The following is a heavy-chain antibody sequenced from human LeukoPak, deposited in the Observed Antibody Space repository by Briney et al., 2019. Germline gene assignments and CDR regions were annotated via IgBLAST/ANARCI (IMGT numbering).Heavy chain of an antibody. CDR3: ARIGVSRGNNWFDP. J-gene: IGHJ5*02. CDR2: MNPNSGNT. V-gene: IGHV1-8*01. D-gene: IGHD2-8*01. CDR1: GYTFTSYD. Sequence: ASVKVSCKASGYTFTSYDINWVRQATGQGLEWMGWMNPNSGNTGYAQKFQGRVTMTRNTSISTAYMELSSLRSEDTAVYYCARIGVSRGNNWFDPWGQGTLVTVSS.